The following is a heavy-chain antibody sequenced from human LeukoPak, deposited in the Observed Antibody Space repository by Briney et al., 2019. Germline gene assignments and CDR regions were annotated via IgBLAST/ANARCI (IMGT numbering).Heavy chain of an antibody. Sequence: SETLSLTCAVYGGSFSGFYWSWVRQPPGKGVGWIGEINHSGRTKYNPSLTRRVTISVETSKTKISLKLNSVTAAGTAVYYCARGAVGATTFYPWGQGTLVTVSS. V-gene: IGHV4-34*01. CDR2: INHSGRT. D-gene: IGHD1-26*01. CDR3: ARGAVGATTFYP. CDR1: GGSFSGFY. J-gene: IGHJ5*02.